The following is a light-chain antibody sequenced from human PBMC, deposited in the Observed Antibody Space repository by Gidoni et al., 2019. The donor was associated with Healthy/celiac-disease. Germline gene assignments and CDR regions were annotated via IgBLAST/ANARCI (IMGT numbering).Light chain of an antibody. V-gene: IGKV1-5*01. CDR2: DAS. CDR3: QQYNSYST. J-gene: IGKJ2*01. CDR1: QSISSW. Sequence: DIQMTQSPSTLSASVGDRVTITCRASQSISSWLAWYQQKPGKAPKLLIYDASSLESGVPSRFSVSGYGTEFTLTISSLQPDDFATYYCQQYNSYSTFGQGTKLEIK.